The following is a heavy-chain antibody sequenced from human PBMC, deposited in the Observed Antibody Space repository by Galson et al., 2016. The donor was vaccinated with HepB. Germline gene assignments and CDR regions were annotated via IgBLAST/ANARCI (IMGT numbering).Heavy chain of an antibody. Sequence: SLRLSCAASGFTFSDYAMHWVRQAPGKGLEYVSVISSYGGSSFYANSVKGRFTVSRDNSRNTLYLQMGRRKSEDMAGYYCARASDVVVPDGLDVWGQGTTVTVSS. V-gene: IGHV3-64*01. CDR3: ARASDVVVPDGLDV. CDR1: GFTFSDYA. CDR2: ISSYGGSS. D-gene: IGHD2-21*01. J-gene: IGHJ6*02.